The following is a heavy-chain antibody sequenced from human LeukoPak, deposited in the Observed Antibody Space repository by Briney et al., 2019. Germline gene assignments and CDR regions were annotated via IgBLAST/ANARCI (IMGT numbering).Heavy chain of an antibody. CDR2: IYPDDSDT. Sequence: GESLKISCKGSGYTFTTYWIGWVRQMPGKGLEWMGIIYPDDSDTRYSPSFQGQVTISADKSISTAYLQWSSLKAPDTAVYYCAIRGYSGDNDYWGQGTLVTVSS. V-gene: IGHV5-51*01. D-gene: IGHD5-12*01. J-gene: IGHJ4*02. CDR3: AIRGYSGDNDY. CDR1: GYTFTTYW.